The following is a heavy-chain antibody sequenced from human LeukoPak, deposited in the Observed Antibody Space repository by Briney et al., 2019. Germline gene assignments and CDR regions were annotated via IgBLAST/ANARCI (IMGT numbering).Heavy chain of an antibody. CDR2: IYYSGNT. D-gene: IGHD3-22*01. CDR3: ARHAYDSSGYYFPFDY. V-gene: IGHV4-59*08. CDR1: GGSISIFY. J-gene: IGHJ4*02. Sequence: PSETLSLTCTVSGGSISIFYWSWIRQPPGKGLEWIGYIYYSGNTNYNPSLKSRVTISVDTSKNQFSLKLSSVTAADTAVYYCARHAYDSSGYYFPFDYWGQGTLVTVSS.